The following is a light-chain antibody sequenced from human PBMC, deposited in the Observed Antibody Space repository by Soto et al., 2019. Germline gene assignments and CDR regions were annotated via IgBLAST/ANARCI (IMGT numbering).Light chain of an antibody. Sequence: QSVLTQPRSVSGSPGQSVSISCTGTSTNVGGDNYVAWYQQHPGKAPKLMIFDVSSRPSGVPDRFSGSKSGTSASLAITGLQAEDEADYYCQSYDNSLGVCYVFGTGTKVTVL. CDR2: DVS. CDR1: STNVGGDNY. CDR3: QSYDNSLGVCYV. J-gene: IGLJ1*01. V-gene: IGLV2-11*01.